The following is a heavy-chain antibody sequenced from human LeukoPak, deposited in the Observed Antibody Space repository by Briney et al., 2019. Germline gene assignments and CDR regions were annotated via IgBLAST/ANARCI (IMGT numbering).Heavy chain of an antibody. CDR1: GFTVSSNY. D-gene: IGHD4-17*01. V-gene: IGHV3-53*01. CDR2: IYSGGST. J-gene: IGHJ3*02. Sequence: GGSLRLSCAASGFTVSSNYMSWVRQAPGKGLEWVSVIYSGGSTYYADSVKGRFTISRDNSKNTLYLQMNSLRAEDTAVYYCARKGDYGDYVSGGAFDIWGQGTMVTVSS. CDR3: ARKGDYGDYVSGGAFDI.